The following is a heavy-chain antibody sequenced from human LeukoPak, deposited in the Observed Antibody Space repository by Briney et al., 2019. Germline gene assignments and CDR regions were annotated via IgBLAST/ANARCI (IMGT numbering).Heavy chain of an antibody. CDR1: GFNFRSYA. Sequence: PGRSLRLSCTASGFNFRSYAMYWVRQAPGKGLEWVAIISYDGSNEHYADSVKGRFTISRDTSKNTLYLQMDSLRAGDTAVYYCARQGDTGSWYFDYWGQGTLVTVSS. J-gene: IGHJ4*02. D-gene: IGHD2-21*02. CDR2: ISYDGSNE. V-gene: IGHV3-30-3*01. CDR3: ARQGDTGSWYFDY.